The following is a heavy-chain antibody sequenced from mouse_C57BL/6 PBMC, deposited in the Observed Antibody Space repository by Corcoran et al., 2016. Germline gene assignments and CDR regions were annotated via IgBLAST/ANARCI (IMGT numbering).Heavy chain of an antibody. CDR1: GYTFPDYY. CDR3: ARGRDDFDVLYFDV. CDR2: IVPGRGST. V-gene: IGHV1-75*01. Sequence: QVQQQKSGPELEKPGASVKISCKASGYTFPDYYINWVKQRPGQGLEWIGWIVPGRGSTYYNEKFKGKATLTVDKSSSTAYMLRSSLTSEDSAVYCCARGRDDFDVLYFDVLGTGTTVTVSS. D-gene: IGHD2-4*01. J-gene: IGHJ1*03.